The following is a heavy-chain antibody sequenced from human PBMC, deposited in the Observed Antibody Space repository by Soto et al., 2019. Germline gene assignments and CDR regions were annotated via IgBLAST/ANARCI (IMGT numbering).Heavy chain of an antibody. CDR3: ALWFGEPITYYYYGMDV. D-gene: IGHD3-10*01. Sequence: ASVKVSCKASGYTFTSYGISWVRQAPGQGLEWMGWISAYNGNTNYAQKLQGRVTMTTDTSTSTAYMELRSLRSDDTAVYYCALWFGEPITYYYYGMDVWGQGTTVTV. CDR1: GYTFTSYG. V-gene: IGHV1-18*01. CDR2: ISAYNGNT. J-gene: IGHJ6*02.